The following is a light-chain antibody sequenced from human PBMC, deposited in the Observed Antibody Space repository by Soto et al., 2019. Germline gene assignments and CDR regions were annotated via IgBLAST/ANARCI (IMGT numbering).Light chain of an antibody. V-gene: IGLV2-8*01. Sequence: QSALTQPPSASGSPGQSVTISCTGTSSDVGGYNYVSWYQQHPGKAPKLIIYEVTKRPSGVPDRFSGSKSANTASLTVSGLQAEDEADYYCSSYGGSNNDVVFGGGTQLTVL. CDR2: EVT. J-gene: IGLJ2*01. CDR1: SSDVGGYNY. CDR3: SSYGGSNNDVV.